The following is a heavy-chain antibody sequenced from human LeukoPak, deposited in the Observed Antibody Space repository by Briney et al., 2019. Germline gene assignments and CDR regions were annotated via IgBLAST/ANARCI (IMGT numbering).Heavy chain of an antibody. Sequence: PGASVKVSCKASGHTFTGYYMHWVRQAPGQGLEWMGWINPNSGGTNYAQKFQGRVTMTRGTSISTAYMELSRLRSDDTAVYYCARDDNYYDSSGYYPYYYYYGMDVWGQGTTVTVSS. J-gene: IGHJ6*02. CDR1: GHTFTGYY. V-gene: IGHV1-2*02. CDR3: ARDDNYYDSSGYYPYYYYYGMDV. D-gene: IGHD3-22*01. CDR2: INPNSGGT.